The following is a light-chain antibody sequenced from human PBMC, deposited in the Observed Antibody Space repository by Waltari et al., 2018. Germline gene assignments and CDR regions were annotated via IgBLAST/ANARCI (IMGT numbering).Light chain of an antibody. CDR2: GYN. CDR1: SLRIYY. J-gene: IGLJ2*01. Sequence: SSELTQDPAVSVALGQTVRITCQGDSLRIYYATWYQQKPGQAPVVVMYGYNNRPSGIPDRFSGSSSGNTASLTITGAQAEDEADYYCNSRDSSVNHLVFGGGTKLTVL. V-gene: IGLV3-19*01. CDR3: NSRDSSVNHLV.